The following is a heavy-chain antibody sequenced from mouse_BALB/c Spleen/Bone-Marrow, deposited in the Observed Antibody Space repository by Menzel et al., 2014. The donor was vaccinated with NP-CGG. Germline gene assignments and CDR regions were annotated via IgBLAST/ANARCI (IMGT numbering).Heavy chain of an antibody. CDR2: IRSKSNNYAT. Sequence: DVKLQESGGGLVQPTGSLKLSCAASGFTFNTYAMNWVRQAPGKGLEWVARIRSKSNNYATYYADSVKDRFTISRDDSQSMLYLQMNNLKTEDTAMYYCVRQFITTANYAMDYWGQGTSVTASS. D-gene: IGHD1-2*01. CDR1: GFTFNTYA. CDR3: VRQFITTANYAMDY. V-gene: IGHV10-1*02. J-gene: IGHJ4*01.